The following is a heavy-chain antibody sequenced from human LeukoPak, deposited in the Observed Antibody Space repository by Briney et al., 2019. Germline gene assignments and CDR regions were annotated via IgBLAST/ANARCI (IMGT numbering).Heavy chain of an antibody. D-gene: IGHD6-19*01. CDR1: GFTFSTYW. Sequence: PGGSLRLSCAASGFTFSTYWMHWVRQAPGKGLVWVSRINSDGSRTTYADSVKGRFTISRDNAKNTLYLQMNSLRTEDTAVYYCARAGSGWYFDYWGQGTLVAVSS. CDR3: ARAGSGWYFDY. CDR2: INSDGSRT. J-gene: IGHJ4*02. V-gene: IGHV3-74*01.